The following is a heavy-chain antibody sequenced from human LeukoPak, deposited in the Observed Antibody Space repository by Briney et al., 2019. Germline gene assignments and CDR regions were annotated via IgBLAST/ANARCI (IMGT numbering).Heavy chain of an antibody. J-gene: IGHJ6*03. D-gene: IGHD2-2*01. V-gene: IGHV3-66*01. CDR2: IYSGGST. CDR3: ARGPATPYYYYYMDV. CDR1: GFTVSSNY. Sequence: GGSLRLSCAASGFTVSSNYMSWVRQAPGKGLEWVSVIYSGGSTYYADSVKGRFTISRDNSKNTLYLQMNSLRAEDTAVYYCARGPATPYYYYYMDVWGKGTTVTISS.